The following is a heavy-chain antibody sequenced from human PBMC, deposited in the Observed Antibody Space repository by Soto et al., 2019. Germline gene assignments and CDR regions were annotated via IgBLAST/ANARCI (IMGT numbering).Heavy chain of an antibody. J-gene: IGHJ5*02. V-gene: IGHV4-39*01. Sequence: QLHLQESGPGLVKPSETLSLTCAVSGGSISISTSYYWAWTRQPPGKGLEWIGHIYYDGTTYYNPSFKSRVTLSVDTSKNQFSLKWTSVTASDTAVYYCARVGTLNWLDPWGQGTLVTVSS. CDR2: IYYDGTT. CDR1: GGSISISTSYY. CDR3: ARVGTLNWLDP.